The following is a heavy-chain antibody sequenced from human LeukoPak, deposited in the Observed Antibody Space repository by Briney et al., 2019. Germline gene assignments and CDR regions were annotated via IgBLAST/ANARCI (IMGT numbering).Heavy chain of an antibody. D-gene: IGHD3-10*01. CDR2: ITSSSNYI. CDR3: ARDCWDYGSGSYCGIDY. CDR1: GFTFSSYN. J-gene: IGHJ4*02. Sequence: GGSLRLSCAASGFTFSSYNMNWVRQAPGKGLEWVSSITSSSNYIYYADSVKGRFTISRDNAKNPLYLQMNSLRAEDTTVYYCARDCWDYGSGSYCGIDYWGQGTLVTVSS. V-gene: IGHV3-21*03.